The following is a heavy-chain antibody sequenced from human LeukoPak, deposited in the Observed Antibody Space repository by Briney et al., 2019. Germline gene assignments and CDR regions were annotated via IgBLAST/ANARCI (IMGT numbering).Heavy chain of an antibody. D-gene: IGHD6-13*01. J-gene: IGHJ6*02. CDR2: IIPIFGTA. V-gene: IGHV1-69*01. CDR3: ARVSYSSSWYYYYGMDV. Sequence: SVKVSCKASGGTFSSYAISWVRQAPGQGLEWMGGIIPIFGTANYAQKFQGRVTITAAESTSTAYMELSSLRSEDTAVYVCARVSYSSSWYYYYGMDVWGQGTTVTVSS. CDR1: GGTFSSYA.